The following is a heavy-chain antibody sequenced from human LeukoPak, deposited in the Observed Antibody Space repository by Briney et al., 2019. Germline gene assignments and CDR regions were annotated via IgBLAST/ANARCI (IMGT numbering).Heavy chain of an antibody. V-gene: IGHV3-23*01. J-gene: IGHJ5*02. CDR1: GFTFSSYA. CDR3: ARDTRITIFGVVIIPAPGWFDP. D-gene: IGHD3-3*01. Sequence: GGSLRLSCAASGFTFSSYAMSWVRQAPGKGLEWVSAISGSGGSTYYADSVKGRFTISRDNSKNTLYLQMNSLRAEDTAVYYCARDTRITIFGVVIIPAPGWFDPWGQGTLVTVSS. CDR2: ISGSGGST.